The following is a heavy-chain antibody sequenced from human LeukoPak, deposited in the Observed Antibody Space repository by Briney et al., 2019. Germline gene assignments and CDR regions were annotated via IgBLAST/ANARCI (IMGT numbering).Heavy chain of an antibody. V-gene: IGHV4-34*01. J-gene: IGHJ4*02. Sequence: SETLSLTCAVYGGSFSGYYWSWIRQPPGKGLEWIGEINHSGSTNYNPSLKSRVTISVDTSKNQFSLKLSSVTAADTAVYYCARDRGNSGYGAWGQGTLVTVSS. D-gene: IGHD5-12*01. CDR1: GGSFSGYY. CDR2: INHSGST. CDR3: ARDRGNSGYGA.